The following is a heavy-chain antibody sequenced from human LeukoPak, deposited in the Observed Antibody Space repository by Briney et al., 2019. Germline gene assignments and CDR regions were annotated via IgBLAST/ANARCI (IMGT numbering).Heavy chain of an antibody. CDR1: GYSFNTYG. CDR2: ISGHSGDT. D-gene: IGHD6-19*01. Sequence: ASVQVSCKTSGYSFNTYGITWVRQAPGQGLEWMGWISGHSGDTQYARKFQGRVTLTTDSSTNTAYMDLRAFKSDDPAVYYCLRDASGWFLGVQEFHFWGQGTLVIVSS. CDR3: LRDASGWFLGVQEFHF. J-gene: IGHJ4*02. V-gene: IGHV1-18*01.